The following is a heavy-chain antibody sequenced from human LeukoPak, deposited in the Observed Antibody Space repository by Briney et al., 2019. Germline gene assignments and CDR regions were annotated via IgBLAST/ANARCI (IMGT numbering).Heavy chain of an antibody. Sequence: GGSLRLSCGASGFTFSSYAIHWVRQAPGKGLEWVAIISYDGSNKFYADSVKGRFTISRDNSKNTLYLQMNSLGPEDTAMYYCAKVAKGNIVVVTALDYWGPGTLVTVSS. CDR3: AKVAKGNIVVVTALDY. D-gene: IGHD2-21*02. CDR2: ISYDGSNK. CDR1: GFTFSSYA. J-gene: IGHJ4*02. V-gene: IGHV3-30*18.